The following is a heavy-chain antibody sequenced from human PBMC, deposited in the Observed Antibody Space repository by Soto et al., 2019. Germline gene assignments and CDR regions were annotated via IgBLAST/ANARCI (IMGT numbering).Heavy chain of an antibody. CDR1: GFSFTSYW. V-gene: IGHV5-51*01. CDR2: IYPADSDT. D-gene: IGHD3-22*01. CDR3: ARGDCYDSSGLYYYYYGMDV. Sequence: GESLKISCKGSGFSFTSYWIAWVRQMPGKGLEWMGIIYPADSDTRYSPSFQGQVTISADKSISTAYLQWSSLKASDTAMYYCARGDCYDSSGLYYYYYGMDVWGQGTTVTVSS. J-gene: IGHJ6*02.